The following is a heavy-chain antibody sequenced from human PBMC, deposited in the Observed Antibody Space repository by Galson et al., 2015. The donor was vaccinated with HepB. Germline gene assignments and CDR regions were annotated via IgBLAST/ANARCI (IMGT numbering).Heavy chain of an antibody. Sequence: SLRLSCAASGFTFSSYSMNWVRQAPGKGLEWVSSISSSSSYIYYADSVKGRFTISRDNAKNSLYLQMNSLRAEDTAVYYCAREPPYEWFGELSPGGIYYYYGMDVWGQGTTVTVSS. D-gene: IGHD3-10*01. CDR3: AREPPYEWFGELSPGGIYYYYGMDV. V-gene: IGHV3-21*01. CDR2: ISSSSSYI. CDR1: GFTFSSYS. J-gene: IGHJ6*02.